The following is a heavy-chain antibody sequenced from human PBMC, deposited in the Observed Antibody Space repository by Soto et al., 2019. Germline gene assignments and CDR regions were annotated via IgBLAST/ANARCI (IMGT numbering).Heavy chain of an antibody. J-gene: IGHJ4*02. Sequence: SVKVSCKASGGTFSSYALSWLRQAPGQGPEWMGGIVPMFGTANYAQKFQGRVTITADESTSTAYMQLSSLRSEDTAVYYCARGVYYDSRGYYFFFWGQGTLVTVSS. CDR1: GGTFSSYA. CDR2: IVPMFGTA. V-gene: IGHV1-69*13. D-gene: IGHD3-22*01. CDR3: ARGVYYDSRGYYFFF.